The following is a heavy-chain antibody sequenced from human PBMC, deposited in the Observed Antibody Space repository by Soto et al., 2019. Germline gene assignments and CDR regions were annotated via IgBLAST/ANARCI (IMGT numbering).Heavy chain of an antibody. CDR2: ISYDGSNK. D-gene: IGHD2-2*01. Sequence: QVQLVESGGGVVQPGRSLRLSCAASGFTFSSYGMHWVRQAPGKGLEWVAVISYDGSNKYYADSVKGRFTISRDNSKNTTYLQMNSLRAEDTAVYYCAKDLSSAYCSSTSCSDAFDIWGQGTMVTVSS. CDR3: AKDLSSAYCSSTSCSDAFDI. CDR1: GFTFSSYG. V-gene: IGHV3-30*18. J-gene: IGHJ3*02.